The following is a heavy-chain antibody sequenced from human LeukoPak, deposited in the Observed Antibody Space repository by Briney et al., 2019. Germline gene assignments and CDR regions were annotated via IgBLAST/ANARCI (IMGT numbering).Heavy chain of an antibody. CDR2: IYYSGST. J-gene: IGHJ4*02. V-gene: IGHV4-39*07. CDR1: GGSISSSNYY. CDR3: ARDGGNSVIFDY. Sequence: SETLSLTFTVSGGSISSSNYYWGWIRQPPGKGLEWIGSIYYSGSTNYNPSLKSRVTISVDTSKNQFSLKLSSVTAADTAVYYCARDGGNSVIFDYWGQGTLVTVSS. D-gene: IGHD4-23*01.